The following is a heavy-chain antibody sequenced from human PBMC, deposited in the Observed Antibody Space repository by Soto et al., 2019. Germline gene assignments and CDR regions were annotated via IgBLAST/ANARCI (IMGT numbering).Heavy chain of an antibody. V-gene: IGHV1-69*08. D-gene: IGHD7-27*01. Sequence: QVQLVQSGAEVKKPGSSVKVSCKASGGTFSSYTISWVRQAPGQGLEWMGRIIPILGIANYAQKLQGRVTITAEKSTSTAYMELSSLRSEDTAVYYCARDAPGAFDIWGQGTMVTVSS. J-gene: IGHJ3*02. CDR3: ARDAPGAFDI. CDR2: IIPILGIA. CDR1: GGTFSSYT.